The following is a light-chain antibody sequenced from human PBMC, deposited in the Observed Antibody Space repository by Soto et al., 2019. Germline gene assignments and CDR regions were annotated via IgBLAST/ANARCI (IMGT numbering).Light chain of an antibody. Sequence: DIQMTQSPSTLSASVGDRVTITCRASHSISSWLAWYQQKPGKAPKLLIYKASSLESGVPSRFSGSGSGTEFTLTISSPHPDDFATYYCQQYNRLYTFGQGTKLEIK. CDR1: HSISSW. J-gene: IGKJ2*01. CDR3: QQYNRLYT. V-gene: IGKV1-5*03. CDR2: KAS.